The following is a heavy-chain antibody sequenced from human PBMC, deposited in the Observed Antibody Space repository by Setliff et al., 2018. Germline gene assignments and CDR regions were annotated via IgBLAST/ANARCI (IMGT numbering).Heavy chain of an antibody. Sequence: SETLSLTCTVSGGSITSSSYYWGWVRQPPGKGLEWIGTIFWSGTTYYNPSLNSRGTISVDTSKNQFSLKLSSVTAADTAVYYCARVSMVIAIRNAFDIWGQGTMVTVSS. CDR3: ARVSMVIAIRNAFDI. CDR1: GGSITSSSYY. V-gene: IGHV4-39*07. J-gene: IGHJ3*02. D-gene: IGHD2-21*01. CDR2: IFWSGTT.